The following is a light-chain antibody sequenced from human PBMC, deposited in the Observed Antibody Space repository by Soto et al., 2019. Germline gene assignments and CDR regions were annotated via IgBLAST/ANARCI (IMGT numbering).Light chain of an antibody. CDR3: QQSYSTPLT. J-gene: IGKJ4*01. Sequence: DIQMTQSPSSLSASVGDRVTITCRASQSISSYLNWYQQKPGKAPKLLIYAASSLQSGVPLRFSGSGSGTDFTLTISSLQPEDFATYYCQQSYSTPLTIGGGTQVEIK. CDR2: AAS. CDR1: QSISSY. V-gene: IGKV1-39*01.